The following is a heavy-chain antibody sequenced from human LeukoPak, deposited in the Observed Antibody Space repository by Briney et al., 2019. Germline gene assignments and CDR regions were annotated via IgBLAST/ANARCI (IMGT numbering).Heavy chain of an antibody. J-gene: IGHJ4*02. Sequence: SAKVSCKASGGTFSSYTISWVRQAPGQGLEWMGRIIPILGIANYAQKFQGRVTITADKSTSTAYMELSSLRSEDTAVYYCAREVVADPFDYWGQGTLVTVSS. V-gene: IGHV1-69*04. CDR1: GGTFSSYT. CDR2: IIPILGIA. D-gene: IGHD2-15*01. CDR3: AREVVADPFDY.